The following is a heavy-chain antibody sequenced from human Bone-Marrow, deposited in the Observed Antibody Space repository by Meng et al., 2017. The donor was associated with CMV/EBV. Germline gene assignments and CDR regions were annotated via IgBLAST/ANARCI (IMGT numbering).Heavy chain of an antibody. CDR1: GFTFSRAE. CDR3: ARSKALTLLDY. V-gene: IGHV3-48*03. CDR2: ISNSGTI. D-gene: IGHD3-9*01. J-gene: IGHJ4*02. Sequence: GGSLRLSCAASGFTFSRAELAWVRQAPGKGLEWTSYISNSGTIYYADSVQGRFTISRDNDKNLIYLQINSLRAEDTAVYYCARSKALTLLDYWGRGTLVTVSS.